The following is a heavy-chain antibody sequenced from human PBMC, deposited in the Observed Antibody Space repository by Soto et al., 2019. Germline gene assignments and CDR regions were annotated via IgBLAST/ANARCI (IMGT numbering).Heavy chain of an antibody. CDR1: GFTFDDYA. Sequence: GGSLRLSCAASGFTFDDYAMHWVRQAPGKGLEWVSGISWNSGSIGYADSVKGRFTISRDNAKNSLYLQMNSLRAEDTALYYCAKDIYSSPGTDAFDIWGQGTMVTVSS. D-gene: IGHD6-13*01. CDR3: AKDIYSSPGTDAFDI. CDR2: ISWNSGSI. J-gene: IGHJ3*02. V-gene: IGHV3-9*01.